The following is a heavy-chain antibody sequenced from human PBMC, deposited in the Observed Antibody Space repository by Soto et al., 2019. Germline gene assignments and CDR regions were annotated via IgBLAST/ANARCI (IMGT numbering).Heavy chain of an antibody. J-gene: IGHJ4*02. CDR3: ATHTAMVPYYFDY. CDR1: GFTFSSYW. V-gene: IGHV3-7*03. Sequence: PGGSLRLSCAAAGFTFSSYWMSWVRQAPGKGLEWVANIKQDGSEKYYVDSVKGRFTISRDNAKNSLYLQMNSLRAEDTAVYYCATHTAMVPYYFDYWGQGTLVTVSS. CDR2: IKQDGSEK. D-gene: IGHD5-18*01.